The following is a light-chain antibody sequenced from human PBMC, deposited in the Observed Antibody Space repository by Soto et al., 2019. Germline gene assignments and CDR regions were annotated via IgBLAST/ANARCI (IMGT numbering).Light chain of an antibody. V-gene: IGKV1-39*01. CDR3: QQSDTTPLFT. CDR2: AAS. CDR1: QTIPRH. Sequence: DIQMTQSPSSLSASVGDTVTITCRARQTIPRHLNWYQQKPGKAPKLLIYAASTLRSGVPSRFSGSGSGTDFTLTLSSLQPEDLATYYCQQSDTTPLFTFGPGTKGDIK. J-gene: IGKJ3*01.